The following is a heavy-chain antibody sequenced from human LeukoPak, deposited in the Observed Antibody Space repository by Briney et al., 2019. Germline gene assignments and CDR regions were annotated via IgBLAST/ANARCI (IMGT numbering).Heavy chain of an antibody. CDR1: GGSISSGRYY. J-gene: IGHJ4*02. CDR3: ARDGGYSSHDY. V-gene: IGHV4-39*02. CDR2: IYYSGIT. D-gene: IGHD6-19*01. Sequence: SETLSLTCTVSGGSISSGRYYWGWIRQPPGKGLEWIGSIYYSGITYYNPSLKSRVSISVDTSKNQFSLKVTSVTAADTAVYYCARDGGYSSHDYWGQGTLVTVSS.